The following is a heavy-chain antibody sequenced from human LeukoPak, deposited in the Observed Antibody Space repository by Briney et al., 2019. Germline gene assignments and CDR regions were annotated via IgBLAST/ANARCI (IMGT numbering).Heavy chain of an antibody. D-gene: IGHD3-16*01. CDR3: ARERWIPSGTAGLDYYYYMDV. V-gene: IGHV3-7*01. CDR2: IKQDGSEE. J-gene: IGHJ6*03. CDR1: GFTFSSYW. Sequence: GGSLRLSCAASGFTFSSYWMSWVRQAPGEGLEWVANIKQDGSEEYYVDSVKGRFTISRDNAKNSLYLQMNSLRAEDTAVYYCARERWIPSGTAGLDYYYYMDVRGKGTTVTVSS.